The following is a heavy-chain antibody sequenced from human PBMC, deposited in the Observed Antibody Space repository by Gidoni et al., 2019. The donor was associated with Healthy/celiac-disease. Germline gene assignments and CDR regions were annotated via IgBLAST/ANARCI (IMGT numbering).Heavy chain of an antibody. Sequence: QLHLQETGPGLVKPSETPSLTCTVSVGPPSSSSYSWGWVRPPPGKGLEWIGGLYYSGSTYYNPSLKGRVTISVDTSKNQFSLKLSSVTAADPAVYYCARSHYYGSGSRPFDYWGQGTLVTVSS. D-gene: IGHD3-10*01. V-gene: IGHV4-39*01. CDR2: LYYSGST. J-gene: IGHJ4*02. CDR1: VGPPSSSSYS. CDR3: ARSHYYGSGSRPFDY.